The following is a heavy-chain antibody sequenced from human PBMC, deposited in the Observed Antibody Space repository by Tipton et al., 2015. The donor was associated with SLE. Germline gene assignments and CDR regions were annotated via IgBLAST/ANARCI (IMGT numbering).Heavy chain of an antibody. J-gene: IGHJ3*02. CDR2: IYYSGGT. CDR1: GGSISSSSYY. D-gene: IGHD2-21*01. Sequence: TLSLTCTVSGGSISSSSYYWGWIRQPPGKGLGWIGSIYYSGGTYYNPTLKSRVPITVDTSKNQCSLNLSSVTAADTAVYYCAREAWGHAFDSWGQGTMVTVSS. V-gene: IGHV4-39*02. CDR3: AREAWGHAFDS.